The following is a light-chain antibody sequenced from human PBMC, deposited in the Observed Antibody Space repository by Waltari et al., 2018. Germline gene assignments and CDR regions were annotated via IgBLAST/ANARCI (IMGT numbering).Light chain of an antibody. CDR2: GKN. J-gene: IGLJ1*01. CDR1: SLRSSY. Sequence: SSELIQDPAVSVALGQTVRITCQGDSLRSSYASWYQQKPGQAPVLVIYGKNNRPSGIPDRFSGSSSGNTASLTITGAQAEDEADYYCNSRDSSGNHIVFGTGTKVTVL. V-gene: IGLV3-19*01. CDR3: NSRDSSGNHIV.